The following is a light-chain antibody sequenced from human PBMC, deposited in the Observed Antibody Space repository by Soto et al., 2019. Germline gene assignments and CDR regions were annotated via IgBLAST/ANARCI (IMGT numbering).Light chain of an antibody. CDR1: SSDIGGYNY. J-gene: IGLJ3*02. Sequence: QSALTQPPSASGSPGQSVTISCTGTSSDIGGYNYVSWYRQHPGKAPKLMIFEVSKRPSGVPDRFSGSKFGNTASLTVSGLQTEDEADYYCTAFAGRNNLLFGGGTQLTVL. CDR2: EVS. CDR3: TAFAGRNNLL. V-gene: IGLV2-8*01.